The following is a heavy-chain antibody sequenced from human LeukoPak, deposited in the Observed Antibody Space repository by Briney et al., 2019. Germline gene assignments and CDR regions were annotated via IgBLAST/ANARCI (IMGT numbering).Heavy chain of an antibody. V-gene: IGHV3-30*02. CDR1: GFTFSSYG. CDR2: IRCDGSNK. CDR3: VSFASGSWSY. D-gene: IGHD3-10*01. Sequence: GGSLRLSCAASGFTFSSYGMHWVRQAPGKGLEWVSFIRCDGSNKYYADSVKGRFTISRDNAKNSLYLQMNSLRAEDRAMYSCVSFASGSWSYWGQGTLVTVSS. J-gene: IGHJ4*02.